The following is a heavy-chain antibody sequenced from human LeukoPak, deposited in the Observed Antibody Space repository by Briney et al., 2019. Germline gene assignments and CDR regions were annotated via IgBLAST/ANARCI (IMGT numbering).Heavy chain of an antibody. CDR2: ISGSDDGT. J-gene: IGHJ4*02. V-gene: IGHV3-23*01. Sequence: GGSLRLSCAASGFTFSSYAMTWVRQAPGKGLEWVSSISGSDDGTYYADSVKGRFTISRDNSKNTLYLQMNSLRAEDTAVYYCAKRGPIYSSSPGNYFDYWGQGTLVTVSS. CDR1: GFTFSSYA. D-gene: IGHD6-6*01. CDR3: AKRGPIYSSSPGNYFDY.